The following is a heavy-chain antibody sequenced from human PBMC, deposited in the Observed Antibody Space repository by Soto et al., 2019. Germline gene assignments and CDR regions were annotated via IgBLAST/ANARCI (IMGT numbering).Heavy chain of an antibody. CDR2: LHHSGST. J-gene: IGHJ6*04. CDR1: GGSVSSGTYY. D-gene: IGHD3-3*01. Sequence: SETLSLTCTVSGGSVSSGTYYWRWIRQPPGRGLEWIGYLHHSGSTTYNPSLKSRVTISVDTSKNQFSLKLSSVTAEDRAVYYCARDYRVSEIFRVVINYAMDVWGKGSTVT. CDR3: ARDYRVSEIFRVVINYAMDV. V-gene: IGHV4-61*01.